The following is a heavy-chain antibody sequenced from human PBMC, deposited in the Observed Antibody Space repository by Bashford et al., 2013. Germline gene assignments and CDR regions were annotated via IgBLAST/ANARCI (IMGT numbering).Heavy chain of an antibody. V-gene: IGHV5-10-1*01. J-gene: IGHJ4*02. D-gene: IGHD3-10*01. CDR2: INPTDSYT. CDR1: GYSFTSYW. Sequence: GESLKISCKGSGYSFTSYWINWVRQMPGKGLEWMGRINPTDSYTNYSPSFQGHVTISADKSISTAYLQWSSLKASDTAIYYCARHRYYGSRRDDYWGRGNNGHRLL. CDR3: ARHRYYGSRRDDY.